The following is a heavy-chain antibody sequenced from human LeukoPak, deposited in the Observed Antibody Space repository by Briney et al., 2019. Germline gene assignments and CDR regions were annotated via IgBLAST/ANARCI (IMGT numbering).Heavy chain of an antibody. CDR2: INPNSGGT. J-gene: IGHJ4*02. D-gene: IGHD6-13*01. Sequence: ASVKVSCKASGYTFTGYYMHWVRQAPGQGLEWMGRINPNSGGTNYAQKFQGRVTMTRDTSIGTAYMELSRLRSDDTAVYYCARVTSSWAGFDYWGQGTLVTVSS. V-gene: IGHV1-2*06. CDR3: ARVTSSWAGFDY. CDR1: GYTFTGYY.